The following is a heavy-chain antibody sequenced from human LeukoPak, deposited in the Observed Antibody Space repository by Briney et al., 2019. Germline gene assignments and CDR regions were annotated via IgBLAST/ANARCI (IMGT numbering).Heavy chain of an antibody. CDR3: ATSAPAEIAVATT. CDR1: GYSFTGYD. D-gene: IGHD6-19*01. Sequence: ASVKVSCKASGYSFTGYDINWVRQATGQGLESMGWMNPTNGDTGYAQKFQGRLTMTRSTSIKTAYMDLSSLTSEDTAIYYCATSAPAEIAVATTWGQGTLVTVSS. J-gene: IGHJ4*02. V-gene: IGHV1-8*01. CDR2: MNPTNGDT.